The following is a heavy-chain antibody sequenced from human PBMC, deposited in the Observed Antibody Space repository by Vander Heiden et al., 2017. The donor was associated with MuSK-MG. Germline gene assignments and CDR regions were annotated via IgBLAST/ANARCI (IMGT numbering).Heavy chain of an antibody. CDR3: AKDRGAVATYFDY. V-gene: IGHV3-30*18. CDR2: ISYEGGKQ. D-gene: IGHD6-19*01. CDR1: GFPFRTYG. Sequence: QVQLVESGGGVVQPGSSLRLSCDASGFPFRTYGMHWVRQAPGQGLEWVSVISYEGGKQYYADSVKGRFTISRDNSKSTLYLQMDSLRPEDTAVYYCAKDRGAVATYFDYWGQGTLVTVSS. J-gene: IGHJ4*02.